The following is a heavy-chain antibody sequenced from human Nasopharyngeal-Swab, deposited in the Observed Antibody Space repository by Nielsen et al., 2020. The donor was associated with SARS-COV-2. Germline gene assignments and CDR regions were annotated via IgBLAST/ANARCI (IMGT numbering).Heavy chain of an antibody. Sequence: GESLKISCAASGFIFSASAIHWFRQASGKGLSWFGRIGDKDHNYATTYGASVQGRLTISRDDSKNTAFLQMDSLKTEDTALYYCTTDFYFDYWGQGTLVTVSS. CDR3: TTDFYFDY. CDR2: IGDKDHNYAT. J-gene: IGHJ4*02. CDR1: GFIFSASA. V-gene: IGHV3-73*01.